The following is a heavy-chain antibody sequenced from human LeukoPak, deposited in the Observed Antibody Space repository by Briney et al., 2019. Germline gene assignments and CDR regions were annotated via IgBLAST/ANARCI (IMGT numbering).Heavy chain of an antibody. CDR3: ARAVGSEYAFDI. CDR2: INWNGGNT. J-gene: IGHJ3*02. Sequence: PGGSLRLSCAASGFTFDDYGMSWVRQAPGKGLEWVSGINWNGGNTGYADSVKGRFTISRDNAKNSLYLQMNSLRAEDTALYYCARAVGSEYAFDIWGQGTMVTVSS. D-gene: IGHD2-15*01. V-gene: IGHV3-20*04. CDR1: GFTFDDYG.